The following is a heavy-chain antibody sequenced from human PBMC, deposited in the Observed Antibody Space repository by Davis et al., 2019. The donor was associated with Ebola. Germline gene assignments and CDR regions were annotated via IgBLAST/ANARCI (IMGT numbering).Heavy chain of an antibody. Sequence: KVSCKASGYSFASYWIGWVRQMPGKGLEWMGIIYPGDSDTRYSPSFEGQVTISVDKSITTAYLQWSSLKASDTAMYYCARGGVQLWYYFDYWGQGTLVTVSS. D-gene: IGHD5-18*01. CDR1: GYSFASYW. J-gene: IGHJ4*02. CDR3: ARGGVQLWYYFDY. V-gene: IGHV5-51*01. CDR2: IYPGDSDT.